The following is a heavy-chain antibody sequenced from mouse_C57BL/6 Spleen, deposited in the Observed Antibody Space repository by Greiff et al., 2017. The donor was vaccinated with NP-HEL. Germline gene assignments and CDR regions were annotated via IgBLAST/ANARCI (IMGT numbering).Heavy chain of an antibody. J-gene: IGHJ3*01. V-gene: IGHV14-4*01. CDR2: IDPENGDT. CDR1: GFNIKDDY. CDR3: TTRSTMVTTGFAY. Sequence: EVQLQQSGAELVRPGASVKLSCTASGFNIKDDYMHWVKQRPEQGLEWIGWIDPENGDTEYASKFQGKATITADTSSNTAYLQRSSLTSEDTAVYYCTTRSTMVTTGFAYWGQGTLVTVSA. D-gene: IGHD2-2*01.